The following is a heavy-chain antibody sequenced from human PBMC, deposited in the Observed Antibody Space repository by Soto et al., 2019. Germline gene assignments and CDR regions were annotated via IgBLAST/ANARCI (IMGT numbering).Heavy chain of an antibody. D-gene: IGHD6-6*01. J-gene: IGHJ4*02. Sequence: PGGSLRLSCAASGFTFSSYGMHWVRQAPGKGLEWVAVISYDGSNKYYADSVKGRFTISRDNSKNTLYLQMNSLRAEDTAVYYCAKDRIDGSSDFDYWGQGTLVTVSS. CDR3: AKDRIDGSSDFDY. V-gene: IGHV3-30*18. CDR2: ISYDGSNK. CDR1: GFTFSSYG.